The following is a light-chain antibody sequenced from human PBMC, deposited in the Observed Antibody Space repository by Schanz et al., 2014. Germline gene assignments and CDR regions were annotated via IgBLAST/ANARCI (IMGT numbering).Light chain of an antibody. CDR3: QQTYDTPLT. Sequence: DIQMTQSPPSLSASIGDRVTITCRASQSITTYLNWYQHKPGKPPNLLIYTASRLQSGVPSRFRGSGSGTEFTLTISGLRPEDFASYFCQQTYDTPLTFGGGTKVDIK. CDR1: QSITTY. J-gene: IGKJ4*01. V-gene: IGKV1-39*01. CDR2: TAS.